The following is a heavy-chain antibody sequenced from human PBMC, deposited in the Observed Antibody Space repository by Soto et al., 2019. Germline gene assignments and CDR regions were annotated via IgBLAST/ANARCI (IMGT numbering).Heavy chain of an antibody. J-gene: IGHJ4*02. CDR3: ARGPGHLWFGELLRSSYFDY. V-gene: IGHV4-31*03. CDR1: GGSISSGGYY. CDR2: IYYSGST. Sequence: QVQLQESGPGLVKPSQTLSLTCTVSGGSISSGGYYWSWIRQHPGKGLEWIGYIYYSGSTYYNPSLKSRVTISVDTSKNQFSLKLSSVTAADTAVYYCARGPGHLWFGELLRSSYFDYWGQGTLVTVSS. D-gene: IGHD3-10*01.